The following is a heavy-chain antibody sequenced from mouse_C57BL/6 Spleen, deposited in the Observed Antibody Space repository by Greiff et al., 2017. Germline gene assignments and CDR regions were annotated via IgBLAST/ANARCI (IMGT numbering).Heavy chain of an antibody. J-gene: IGHJ3*01. D-gene: IGHD1-1*01. CDR1: GYAFSSSW. CDR3: SRGDYYCSSVFAY. V-gene: IGHV1-82*01. Sequence: QVQLKQSGPELVKPGASVKISCKASGYAFSSSWMNWVKQRPGKGLEWIGRIYPGDGDTNYNGKFKGKATLTADKSSSTAYMQLSSLTSEDYAVXFCSRGDYYCSSVFAYWGQGTLVTVSA. CDR2: IYPGDGDT.